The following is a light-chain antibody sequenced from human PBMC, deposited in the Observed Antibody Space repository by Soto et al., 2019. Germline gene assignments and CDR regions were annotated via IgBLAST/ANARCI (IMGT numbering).Light chain of an antibody. Sequence: EIVLTQSPGTLSLSPGERVTLSCKASQSVSSNFLAWYQRKPGQAPRLLIYGASYRATDITYRFSGSGSGTDFTLTITRLEPEDFAVYYCQQYGTSPPTFGQGTKVEI. V-gene: IGKV3-20*01. CDR1: QSVSSNF. CDR3: QQYGTSPPT. J-gene: IGKJ1*01. CDR2: GAS.